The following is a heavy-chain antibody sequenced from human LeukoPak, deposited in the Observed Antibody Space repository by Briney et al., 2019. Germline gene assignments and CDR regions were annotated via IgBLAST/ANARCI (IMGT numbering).Heavy chain of an antibody. CDR1: GFTFINYW. D-gene: IGHD1-7*01. V-gene: IGHV3-74*01. CDR3: ARSSGTIVFDY. Sequence: GGSLRLSCAASGFTFINYWMHWVRQVPGKGLEWISRISNDGSSTNYAASVKGRFTISRDSAKNTVFLQMNSLRAEDTAVYYCARSSGTIVFDYWGQGILVTVSS. CDR2: ISNDGSST. J-gene: IGHJ4*02.